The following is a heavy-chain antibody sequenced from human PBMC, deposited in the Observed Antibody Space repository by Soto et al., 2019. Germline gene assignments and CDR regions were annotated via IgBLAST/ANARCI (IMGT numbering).Heavy chain of an antibody. CDR1: GYTFTGYY. CDR2: INPNSGGT. J-gene: IGHJ6*02. V-gene: IGHV1-2*04. Sequence: SVKVSCKASGYTFTGYYMHWVRQAPGQGLEWMGWINPNSGGTNYAQKFQGWVTMTRDTSISTAYMELSRLRSDDTAVYYCARNGPVDYYYYGVDVWGQGTTVTVSS. D-gene: IGHD4-17*01. CDR3: ARNGPVDYYYYGVDV.